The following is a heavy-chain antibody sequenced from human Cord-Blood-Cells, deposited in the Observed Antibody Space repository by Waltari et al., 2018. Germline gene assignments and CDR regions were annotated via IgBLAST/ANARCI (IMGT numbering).Heavy chain of an antibody. D-gene: IGHD3-10*01. CDR3: AKDIDGSGSYFAFDI. J-gene: IGHJ3*02. V-gene: IGHV3-9*01. CDR2: ISWNSGSI. CDR1: GFTFDDYA. Sequence: DVQLVESGGGLVQPGRSPRLSCAASGFTFDDYAMHWVRQATGKGLEWVSGISWNSGSIGYADSVKGRFTISRDNAKNSLYLQMNSLRAEDTALYYCAKDIDGSGSYFAFDIWGQGTMVTVSS.